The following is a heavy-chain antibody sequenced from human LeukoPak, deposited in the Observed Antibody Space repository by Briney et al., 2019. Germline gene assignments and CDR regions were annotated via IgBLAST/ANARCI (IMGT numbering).Heavy chain of an antibody. J-gene: IGHJ4*02. CDR1: GGTFSSYA. Sequence: ASVKVSCKASGGTFSSYAISWVRQAPGQGLEWMGRIIPILGIANYAQKFQGRVTITADKSTSTAYMELSSLRSEDTAVYYCARHHIQPPHYFDYWGQGTLVPVSS. CDR2: IIPILGIA. V-gene: IGHV1-69*04. CDR3: ARHHIQPPHYFDY.